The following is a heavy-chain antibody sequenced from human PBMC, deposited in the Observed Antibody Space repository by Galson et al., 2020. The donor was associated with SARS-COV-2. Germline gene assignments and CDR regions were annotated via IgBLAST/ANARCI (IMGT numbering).Heavy chain of an antibody. D-gene: IGHD2-15*01. CDR3: VRASRPPVVSVCIGGPNNMDY. CDR2: INHRGST. Sequence: QTPSLTCAVSGGSLTGHSSNRIRQTPGKRLQRIGEINHRGSTNYTSSPKSRVTTSEDRSKNHVSLRLRSVTAADTAVYYCVRASRPPVVSVCIGGPNNMDYWGQGTLVTVSS. CDR1: GGSLTGHS. V-gene: IGHV4-34*01. J-gene: IGHJ4*02.